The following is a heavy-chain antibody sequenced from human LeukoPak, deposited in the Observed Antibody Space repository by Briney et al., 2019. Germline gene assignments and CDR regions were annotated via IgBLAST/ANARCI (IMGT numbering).Heavy chain of an antibody. V-gene: IGHV3-23*01. CDR2: ISGSGGST. CDR3: AKRDDYGDYAGSSGIDY. CDR1: GFTFSSYA. D-gene: IGHD4-17*01. Sequence: PGGSLRLSCAASGFTFSSYAMSWVRQAPGKGLEWVSAISGSGGSTYYADSVKGRFTISRDNSKNMLYLQMNSLRAEDTAVYYCAKRDDYGDYAGSSGIDYWGQGTLVTVSS. J-gene: IGHJ4*02.